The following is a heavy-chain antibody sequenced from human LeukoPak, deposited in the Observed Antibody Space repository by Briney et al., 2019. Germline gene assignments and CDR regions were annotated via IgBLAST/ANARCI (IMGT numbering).Heavy chain of an antibody. CDR1: GFTFSSYW. J-gene: IGHJ4*02. CDR3: ARDVHGGAFDY. D-gene: IGHD4-23*01. CDR2: INQDGSAK. Sequence: GGSLRLSCAAPGFTFSSYWMNWVRQAPGKGLEWVANINQDGSAKYYVDSVKGRFTFSRDNAMNSLFLQMNSLRAEDTAVYYCARDVHGGAFDYWGQGTLVTVSS. V-gene: IGHV3-7*01.